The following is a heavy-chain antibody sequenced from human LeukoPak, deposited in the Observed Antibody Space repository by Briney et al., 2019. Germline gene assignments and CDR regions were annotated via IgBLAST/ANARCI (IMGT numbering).Heavy chain of an antibody. CDR1: GGSVNSYY. CDR3: ARGGSGGWQGGLYFDY. J-gene: IGHJ4*02. CDR2: IYASGSN. Sequence: SETLSLTCTVSGGSVNSYYWSWIRQPAGKGLEWIGHIYASGSNDYNPSLKSRVTMSLDKSKNQFSLKLSSVTAADTAVYYCARGGSGGWQGGLYFDYWGQGTLVTVSS. V-gene: IGHV4-4*07. D-gene: IGHD6-19*01.